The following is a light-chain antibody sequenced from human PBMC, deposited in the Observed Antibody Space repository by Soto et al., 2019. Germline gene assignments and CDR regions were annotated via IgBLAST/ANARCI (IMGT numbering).Light chain of an antibody. J-gene: IGKJ4*01. V-gene: IGKV3-20*01. CDR1: HSVDSSY. Sequence: EVVLPQSPGALSLSPGERATLSCRASHSVDSSYFAWYQQRPGQAPRLRIYETSSRATGIPDRFSGSGSGTDFTLTVSRLEPEDFAVYFCQQYGSYPLTFGGGTKVEIK. CDR3: QQYGSYPLT. CDR2: ETS.